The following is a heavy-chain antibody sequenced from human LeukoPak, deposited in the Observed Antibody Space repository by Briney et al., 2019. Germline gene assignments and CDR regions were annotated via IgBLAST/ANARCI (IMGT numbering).Heavy chain of an antibody. V-gene: IGHV1-69*06. CDR2: IIPIFGTA. CDR3: APLPPWNDGPWAFDI. D-gene: IGHD1-1*01. CDR1: GGTFSSYA. J-gene: IGHJ3*02. Sequence: SVKVSCKASGGTFSSYAISWVRQAPGQGLEWMGGIIPIFGTANYAQKFQGRVTITADKSTSTAYMELSSLRSEDTAVYYCAPLPPWNDGPWAFDIWGQGTMVTVSS.